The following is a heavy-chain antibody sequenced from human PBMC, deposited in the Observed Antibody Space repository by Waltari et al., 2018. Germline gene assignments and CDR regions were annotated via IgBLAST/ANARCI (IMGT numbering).Heavy chain of an antibody. Sequence: EVQLVESGGGLVQPGGSLRLSCAASGFTFTGSWMSWVRQAPGKGLEWVANIKPDGSEKYYVDSVKGRFTISRDNAKNSMYLQMNGLRADDTAVYYCARTTTVTTPFDYWGQGALVTVSS. V-gene: IGHV3-7*01. D-gene: IGHD4-17*01. CDR1: GFTFTGSW. CDR3: ARTTTVTTPFDY. J-gene: IGHJ4*02. CDR2: IKPDGSEK.